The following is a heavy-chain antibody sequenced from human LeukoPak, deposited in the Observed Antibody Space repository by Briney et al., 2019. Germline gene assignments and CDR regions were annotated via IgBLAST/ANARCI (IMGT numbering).Heavy chain of an antibody. CDR3: VREELVVVTASYFDY. V-gene: IGHV3-23*01. Sequence: GGSLRLSCAASGFTFSSYAMSWVRQAPGKGLEWVSAISGSGGSTYYADSVKGRFTISRDNSKNTLYLQMNSLRAEDTAIYYCVREELVVVTASYFDYWGQGTLVTVSS. CDR2: ISGSGGST. J-gene: IGHJ4*02. D-gene: IGHD2-21*02. CDR1: GFTFSSYA.